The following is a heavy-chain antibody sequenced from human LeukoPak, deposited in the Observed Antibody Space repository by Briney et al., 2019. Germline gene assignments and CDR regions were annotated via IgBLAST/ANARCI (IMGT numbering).Heavy chain of an antibody. D-gene: IGHD3-3*02. J-gene: IGHJ4*02. V-gene: IGHV5-51*01. Sequence: GESLKISCQTSGYTFSNYWIGWVRHMPGKGLGWMGSYYPADSDTRPSPSFQGHVTISADESISTASLQWTSLTASDTAMYYCATILGSKAIDYWGQGTLVTVSS. CDR1: GYTFSNYW. CDR2: YYPADSDT. CDR3: ATILGSKAIDY.